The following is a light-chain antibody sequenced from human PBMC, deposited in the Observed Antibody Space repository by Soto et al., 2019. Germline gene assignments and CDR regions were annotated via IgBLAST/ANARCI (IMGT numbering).Light chain of an antibody. CDR3: AAWDDRLGGPV. CDR1: RSYIGSNT. J-gene: IGLJ3*02. CDR2: NNN. V-gene: IGLV1-44*01. Sequence: QSVLTQPPSASGTPGQRVTISCSGSRSYIGSNTVTWYQHLPGAAPKLLVYNNNQRPSGVPDRFSGSKSDTSASLAISGLQFEDAAVYYCAAWDDRLGGPVFGGGTKLTVL.